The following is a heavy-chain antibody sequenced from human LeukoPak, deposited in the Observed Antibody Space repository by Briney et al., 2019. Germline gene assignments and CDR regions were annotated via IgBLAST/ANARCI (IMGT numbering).Heavy chain of an antibody. Sequence: SETLSLTCTVSGGAISSSSYYWGWIRQPPGKGLEWIGSIYYSGSTYYNPSLKSRVTISVDTSKNQFSLKLSSVAAADTAVYYCARVSRGSGSKAYYFDYWGQGTLVTVSS. CDR2: IYYSGST. J-gene: IGHJ4*02. D-gene: IGHD3-10*01. CDR3: ARVSRGSGSKAYYFDY. CDR1: GGAISSSSYY. V-gene: IGHV4-39*01.